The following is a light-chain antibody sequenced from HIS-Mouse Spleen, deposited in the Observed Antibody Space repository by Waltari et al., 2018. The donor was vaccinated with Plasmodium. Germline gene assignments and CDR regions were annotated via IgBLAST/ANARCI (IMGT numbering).Light chain of an antibody. V-gene: IGLV3-10*01. J-gene: IGLJ3*02. CDR1: AFPKKS. CDR2: EDS. CDR3: YSTDSSGNHRV. Sequence: SYELTQPPSVSVSPGQTARIPCSGDAFPKKSAYWYQQKSGQATVLVIYEDSKRPSGIPERCSGASSGTMATLTISGAQVEDEADYYCYSTDSSGNHRVFGGGTKLTVL.